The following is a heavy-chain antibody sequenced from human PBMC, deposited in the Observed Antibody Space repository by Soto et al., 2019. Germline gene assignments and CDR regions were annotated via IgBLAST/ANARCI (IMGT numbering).Heavy chain of an antibody. J-gene: IGHJ4*02. V-gene: IGHV1-69*13. CDR1: GGTFSRYA. Sequence: GASVKVSCKASGGTFSRYAISWVRQAPGQGLEWMGGIIPIFGTANYAQKFQGRVTIAADETTSTAYMELSSLRSEDTAVYYCARVMGDLTSYYKYFDYWGQGTLVTVSS. CDR3: ARVMGDLTSYYKYFDY. CDR2: IIPIFGTA. D-gene: IGHD3-9*01.